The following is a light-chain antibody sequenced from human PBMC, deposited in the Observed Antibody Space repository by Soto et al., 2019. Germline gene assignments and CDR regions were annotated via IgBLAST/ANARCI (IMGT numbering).Light chain of an antibody. J-gene: IGKJ1*01. CDR2: GAS. Sequence: EIVMTQSPATLSVSPGERATLSCRASQSVSRNLAWYQQKPGQAPRLLIYGASTRATGIPARFSGSGSGTEFTLTISSLHSEDFAVYYCQQFKNWPRTFGQGTKVEIK. CDR3: QQFKNWPRT. CDR1: QSVSRN. V-gene: IGKV3-15*01.